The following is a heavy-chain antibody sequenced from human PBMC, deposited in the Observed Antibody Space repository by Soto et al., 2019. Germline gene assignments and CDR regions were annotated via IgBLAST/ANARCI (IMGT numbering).Heavy chain of an antibody. V-gene: IGHV1-18*01. CDR1: GYTFTSYG. CDR2: ISAYNGNT. J-gene: IGHJ6*02. CDR3: ARVVGATYYYYYGMDV. D-gene: IGHD1-26*01. Sequence: ASVKVSCKASGYTFTSYGISWVRQAPGQGLEWMGWISAYNGNTNYAQKLQGRVTMTTDTSTSTAYMELRSLRSDDTAVYYCARVVGATYYYYYGMDVWGQGTTVTVS.